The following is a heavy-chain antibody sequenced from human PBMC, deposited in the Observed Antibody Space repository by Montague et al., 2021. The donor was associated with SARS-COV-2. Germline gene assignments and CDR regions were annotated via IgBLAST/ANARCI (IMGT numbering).Heavy chain of an antibody. CDR3: ARLGDGVVPSPILGAGPYYSYYYMDV. V-gene: IGHV4-34*01. D-gene: IGHD2-15*01. CDR2: IHHGGST. Sequence: SETLSLTCAVHGGSLSTYSWNWIRQPPGKGLEWIGEIHHGGSTNYNPSLKSRVTISADTSKNHFSLKLTSVAAADTAVYYCARLGDGVVPSPILGAGPYYSYYYMDVWGKGTTVTVSS. CDR1: GGSLSTYS. J-gene: IGHJ6*03.